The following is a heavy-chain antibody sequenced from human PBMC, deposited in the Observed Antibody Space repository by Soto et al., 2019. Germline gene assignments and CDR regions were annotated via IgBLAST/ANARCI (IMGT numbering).Heavy chain of an antibody. CDR2: ISFDGSSK. D-gene: IGHD5-18*01. CDR1: GFAFSNYA. V-gene: IGHV3-30-3*01. Sequence: QVQLVESGGGVVQPGRSLRLSCAASGFAFSNYAMHWVRQAPGKGLEWVAVISFDGSSKYYADSVKGRFTISRDNSKNTLSLEMNRLRTEDTAVFFCARGHQIQLWFENWGQGTLVTVSS. J-gene: IGHJ4*02. CDR3: ARGHQIQLWFEN.